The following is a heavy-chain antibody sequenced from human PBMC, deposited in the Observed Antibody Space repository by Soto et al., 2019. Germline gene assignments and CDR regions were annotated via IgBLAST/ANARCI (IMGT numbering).Heavy chain of an antibody. CDR2: ISGSGGST. V-gene: IGHV3-23*01. J-gene: IGHJ4*02. CDR1: GFTFSSYA. Sequence: GGSLRLSCAASGFTFSSYAMSGVRQAPGKGLEFVSAISGSGGSTYYADSVKGRLTISRNNSKNTLYLQITRLRAEDKAVYYCAKGCPIVVVPAHFDYWGQGTLVTVSS. CDR3: AKGCPIVVVPAHFDY. D-gene: IGHD2-2*01.